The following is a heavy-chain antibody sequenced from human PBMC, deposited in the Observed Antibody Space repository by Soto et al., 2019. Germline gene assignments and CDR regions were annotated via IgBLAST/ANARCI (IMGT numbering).Heavy chain of an antibody. D-gene: IGHD2-2*01. Sequence: SETLSLTCVVSGASISSGDWWSWVRQSPGKGLEWIAEVYHTGNTNFNPSLKSRVTLSVDQYKNQFSLNLNSVTAADTAVYYCARDRGVVPPGGGMDVWGQGITVTVSS. CDR1: GASISSGDW. CDR2: VYHTGNT. V-gene: IGHV4-4*02. J-gene: IGHJ6*02. CDR3: ARDRGVVPPGGGMDV.